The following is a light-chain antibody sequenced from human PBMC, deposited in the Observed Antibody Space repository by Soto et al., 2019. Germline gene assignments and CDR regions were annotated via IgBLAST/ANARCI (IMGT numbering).Light chain of an antibody. V-gene: IGKV3-11*01. Sequence: EIVLTQSPDTLSLSPGERATLSCRASQSVRSYLAWYQQKPGQAPRLLIYDASNRATGIPARFSGSGSGTDFTLTISSLEPEDFAVYYCQQRSNWPPITFSQGTRLEIK. J-gene: IGKJ5*01. CDR1: QSVRSY. CDR2: DAS. CDR3: QQRSNWPPIT.